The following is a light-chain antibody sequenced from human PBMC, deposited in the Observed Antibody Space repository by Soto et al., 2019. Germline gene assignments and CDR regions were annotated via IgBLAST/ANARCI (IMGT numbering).Light chain of an antibody. CDR1: QNVRSY. V-gene: IGKV1-39*01. CDR2: ESS. Sequence: DMQLTQSPSSLSASVGDRVTITCRASQNVRSYLNWYQQKPGKAPKLLISESSILESGVPSKFRGDGYGTDFTLTIRSLQPEDFAIYYCQQTFSIPRTFGHGTRVEIK. J-gene: IGKJ1*01. CDR3: QQTFSIPRT.